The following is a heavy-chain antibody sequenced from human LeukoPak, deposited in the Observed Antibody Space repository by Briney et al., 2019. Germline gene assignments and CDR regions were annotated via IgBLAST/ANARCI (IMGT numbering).Heavy chain of an antibody. CDR2: MNPNSGNT. CDR1: GYTFTSYD. CDR3: ARALAITENDY. J-gene: IGHJ4*02. Sequence: ASVTVSCKASGYTFTSYDINWVRQAAGQGLEWMGWMNPNSGNTGYAQKFQGRVTMTRNTSISTAYMELSSLRSEDTAVYYCARALAITENDYWGQGTLVTVSS. D-gene: IGHD1-20*01. V-gene: IGHV1-8*01.